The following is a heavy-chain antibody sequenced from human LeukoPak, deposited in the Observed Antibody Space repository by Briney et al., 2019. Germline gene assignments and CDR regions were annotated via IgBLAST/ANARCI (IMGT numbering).Heavy chain of an antibody. Sequence: GGSLRLSCAASGFTFSSYGMHWVRQAPGKGLEWGAVIWYDGSNKYYADSVKGRFTISRDNSKNRLYLQMNSLRAEDTAVYYCARDMVIRRYYYYGMDVWGQGTTVTVSS. CDR3: ARDMVIRRYYYYGMDV. J-gene: IGHJ6*02. D-gene: IGHD3-22*01. CDR2: IWYDGSNK. CDR1: GFTFSSYG. V-gene: IGHV3-33*01.